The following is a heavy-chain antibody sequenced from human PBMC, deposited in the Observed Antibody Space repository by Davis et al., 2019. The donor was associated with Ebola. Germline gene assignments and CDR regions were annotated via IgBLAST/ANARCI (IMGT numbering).Heavy chain of an antibody. V-gene: IGHV3-30-3*01. D-gene: IGHD4-17*01. J-gene: IGHJ6*02. CDR1: GFTFSSYA. Sequence: PGGSLRLSCAASGFTFSSYAMHWVRQAPGKGLEWVAVISYDGSNKYYADSVKGRFTISRDNSKNTLYLQMNSLRAEDTAVYYGARDTGRTVTPVGGMDVWGQGTTVTVSS. CDR2: ISYDGSNK. CDR3: ARDTGRTVTPVGGMDV.